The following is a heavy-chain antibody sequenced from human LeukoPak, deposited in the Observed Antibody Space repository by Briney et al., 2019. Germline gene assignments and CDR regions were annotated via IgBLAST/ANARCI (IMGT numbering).Heavy chain of an antibody. D-gene: IGHD3-9*01. Sequence: ASVKVSCKASGYTFTSYVINWVRQATGQGLEWMGWMNPNSGNTGYAQKFQGRVTMTRYTSISTAYMELSSLRSEDTAVYYCASGSPLRYFDWLPTYGMDVWGQGTTVTVSS. CDR1: GYTFTSYV. V-gene: IGHV1-8*01. CDR2: MNPNSGNT. CDR3: ASGSPLRYFDWLPTYGMDV. J-gene: IGHJ6*02.